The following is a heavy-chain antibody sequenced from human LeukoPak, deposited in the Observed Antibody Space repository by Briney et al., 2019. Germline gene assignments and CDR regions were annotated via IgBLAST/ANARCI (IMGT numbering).Heavy chain of an antibody. J-gene: IGHJ4*02. V-gene: IGHV3-7*01. CDR2: IKEDGSEK. CDR3: ARRRISATVFDY. D-gene: IGHD1-26*01. Sequence: GGSLRLSCAASGFTFSTYWMSWVRQAPGKGLEWVANIKEDGSEKYYVDSVKGRFTISRDNAKNSLYLQMDSLRAEDTAVYYCARRRISATVFDYWGQGTLVTVSS. CDR1: GFTFSTYW.